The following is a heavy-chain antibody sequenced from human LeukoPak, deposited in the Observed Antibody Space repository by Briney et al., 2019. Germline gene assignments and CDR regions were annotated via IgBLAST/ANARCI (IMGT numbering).Heavy chain of an antibody. V-gene: IGHV4-31*03. J-gene: IGHJ4*02. CDR1: GGSISSGGYY. CDR3: ARSPAYYYDSSGYLENYYFDY. CDR2: IYYSGST. D-gene: IGHD3-22*01. Sequence: PSETLSLTCTVSGGSISSGGYYWSWIRQRPGKGLEWIGYIYYSGSTYYNPSLKSRVTISVDTSKNQFSLKLSSVTAADTAVYYCARSPAYYYDSSGYLENYYFDYWGQGTLVTVSS.